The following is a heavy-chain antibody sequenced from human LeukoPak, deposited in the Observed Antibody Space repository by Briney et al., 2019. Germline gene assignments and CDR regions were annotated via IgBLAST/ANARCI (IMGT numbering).Heavy chain of an antibody. CDR1: GFTVSSNY. CDR3: ARVRGSSSWPNYYGMDV. Sequence: GGSLRLSCAASGFTVSSNYMSWVRQAPGKGLEWVSVIYSGGSTYYADSVKGRFTISRDNSKNTLYLQMNSLRAEDTAVHYCARVRGSSSWPNYYGMDVWGQGTTVTVSS. CDR2: IYSGGST. J-gene: IGHJ6*02. V-gene: IGHV3-53*01. D-gene: IGHD6-13*01.